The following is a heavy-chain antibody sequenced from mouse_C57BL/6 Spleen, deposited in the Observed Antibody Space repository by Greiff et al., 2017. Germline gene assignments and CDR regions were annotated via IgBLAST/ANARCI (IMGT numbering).Heavy chain of an antibody. Sequence: EVQLVESGGGLVKPGGSLKLSCAASGFTFSSYAMSWVRQTPEKRLEWVATISDGGSYTYYPDNVKGRFTISRNNAKNDLYLQMSHLNSDDTANYYCAGDLVYAMDYWGQGTSVTVSS. J-gene: IGHJ4*01. V-gene: IGHV5-4*01. CDR2: ISDGGSYT. CDR3: AGDLVYAMDY. CDR1: GFTFSSYA.